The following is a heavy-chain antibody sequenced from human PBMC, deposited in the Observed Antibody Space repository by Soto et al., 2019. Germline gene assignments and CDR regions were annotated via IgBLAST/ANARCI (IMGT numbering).Heavy chain of an antibody. D-gene: IGHD2-15*01. CDR2: IIPIFGTA. CDR1: GGTFSSYA. Sequence: SVKVSCKASGGTFSSYAISWVRQAPGQGLEWMGGIIPIFGTANYAQKFQGRVTITADESTSTAYMELSSLRSEDTAVYYCAIPCSGGSCYSAMRFDYWGQGTLVTVSS. V-gene: IGHV1-69*13. J-gene: IGHJ4*02. CDR3: AIPCSGGSCYSAMRFDY.